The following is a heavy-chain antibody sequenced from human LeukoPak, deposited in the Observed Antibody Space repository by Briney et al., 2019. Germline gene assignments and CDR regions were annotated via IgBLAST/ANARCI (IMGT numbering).Heavy chain of an antibody. J-gene: IGHJ4*02. Sequence: SETLSLTCTVSGASISSYYWSWIRQPPGKGLEWIGDIYYSGSIRYNPSLKSRVTMSVDTSKNQFSLKLSSVTAADTAIYYCARENPSGYYNRPIDYWGQGTLVTVSS. D-gene: IGHD3-22*01. CDR3: ARENPSGYYNRPIDY. CDR1: GASISSYY. CDR2: IYYSGSI. V-gene: IGHV4-59*01.